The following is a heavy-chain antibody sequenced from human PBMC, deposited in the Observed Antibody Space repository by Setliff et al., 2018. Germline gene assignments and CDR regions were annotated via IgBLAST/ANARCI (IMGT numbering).Heavy chain of an antibody. J-gene: IGHJ4*02. V-gene: IGHV4-34*01. CDR2: INHSGST. CDR1: GESFSGHY. D-gene: IGHD2-21*02. CDR3: ARGFDVCGGGACYTDGPYYFDY. Sequence: SETLSLTCAVYGESFSGHYWSWIHQPPGKGLEWIEEINHSGSTNYNPSLKCRVTISVDTSKNQFSLKLSSVAAAYTAVYYCARGFDVCGGGACYTDGPYYFDYWCLGTMVTFSS.